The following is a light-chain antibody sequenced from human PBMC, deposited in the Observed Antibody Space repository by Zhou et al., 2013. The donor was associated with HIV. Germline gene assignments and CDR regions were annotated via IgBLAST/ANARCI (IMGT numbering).Light chain of an antibody. J-gene: IGKJ4*01. Sequence: DIQLTQSPSFLSASVGDRVTITCRASQDISSYLAWYQQRPGRAPHLLIYAASSLQSGVPSRFSGSGSGTEFTLTISSLQPEDFATYYCQQLNSYGAFGGGTKVDIK. CDR2: AAS. CDR3: QQLNSYGA. V-gene: IGKV1-9*01. CDR1: QDISSY.